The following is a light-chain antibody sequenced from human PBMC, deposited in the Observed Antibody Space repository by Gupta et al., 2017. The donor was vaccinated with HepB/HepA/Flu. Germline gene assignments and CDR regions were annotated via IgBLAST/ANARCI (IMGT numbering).Light chain of an antibody. CDR2: GAS. J-gene: IGKJ4*01. CDR3: QQYNNWPPGT. CDR1: QSVSSN. Sequence: EIVLTHSPATLSWSPGERATPPCRASQSVSSNLAWYQQKPGQAPRLLIYGASTRATGIPARFSGSGSGTEFTLTISSLQSEDFAVYYCQQYNNWPPGTFGGGTKVEIK. V-gene: IGKV3-15*01.